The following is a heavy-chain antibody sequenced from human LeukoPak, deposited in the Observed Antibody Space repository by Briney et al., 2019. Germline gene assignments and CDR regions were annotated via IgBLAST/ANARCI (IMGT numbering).Heavy chain of an antibody. V-gene: IGHV3-49*04. CDR3: TRGEITMVQYYYYYYGMDV. J-gene: IGHJ6*02. D-gene: IGHD3-10*01. Sequence: GGSLRLSCTASGFTFGDYAMSWVRQAPGKGLEWAGFIRSKAYGGTTEYAASVKGRFTISRDDSKSIAYLQMNSLKTEDTAVYYCTRGEITMVQYYYYYYGMDVWGQGTTVTVSS. CDR1: GFTFGDYA. CDR2: IRSKAYGGTT.